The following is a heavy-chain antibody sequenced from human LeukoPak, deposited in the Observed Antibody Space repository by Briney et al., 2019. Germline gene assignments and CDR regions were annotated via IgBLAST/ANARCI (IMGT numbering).Heavy chain of an antibody. CDR3: AKDPSYYYDSSGNFDY. J-gene: IGHJ4*02. D-gene: IGHD3-22*01. Sequence: PGGSLRLSCAASGFTFSSYAMRWVRQAPGKGLEWVSAISGNGGSTYYADSVKGRFTISRDNSKNTLYLQMNSLRAEDTAVYYCAKDPSYYYDSSGNFDYWGQGTLVTVSS. CDR1: GFTFSSYA. V-gene: IGHV3-23*01. CDR2: ISGNGGST.